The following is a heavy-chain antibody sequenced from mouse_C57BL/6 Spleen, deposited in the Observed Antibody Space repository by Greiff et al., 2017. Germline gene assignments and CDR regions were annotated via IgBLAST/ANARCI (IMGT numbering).Heavy chain of an antibody. D-gene: IGHD1-1*01. CDR2: IDPETGGT. V-gene: IGHV1-15*01. CDR3: TFIPTVVPFAY. J-gene: IGHJ3*01. Sequence: QVQLKESGAELVRPGASVTLSCKASGYTFTDYEMHWVKQTPVHGLEWIGAIDPETGGTAYNQKFKGKAILTADKSSSTSYMELRSLTSEYSAVYYCTFIPTVVPFAYWGQGTLVTVSA. CDR1: GYTFTDYE.